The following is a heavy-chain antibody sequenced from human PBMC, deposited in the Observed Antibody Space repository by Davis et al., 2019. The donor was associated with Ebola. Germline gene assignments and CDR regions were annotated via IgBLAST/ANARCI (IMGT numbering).Heavy chain of an antibody. J-gene: IGHJ6*02. D-gene: IGHD2-2*01. CDR2: IIPILGMA. CDR3: AKLWDSYCSRTSCLDV. CDR1: GGTFSSYA. V-gene: IGHV1-69*04. Sequence: AASVKVSCKASGGTFSSYAISWVRQAPGQGLEWMGRIIPILGMANYAQKFQGRVTITADKSTSTAYMELSSLRAEDTALYYCAKLWDSYCSRTSCLDVWGQGTTVTVSS.